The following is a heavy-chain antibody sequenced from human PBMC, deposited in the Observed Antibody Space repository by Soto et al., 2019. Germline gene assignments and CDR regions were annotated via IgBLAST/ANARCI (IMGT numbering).Heavy chain of an antibody. D-gene: IGHD3-3*01. CDR3: ASGGDPTIFELNGFDP. Sequence: NPSETLSLTCTVSGGCISSRSYYWGWIRQPPGKGLEWIGSIYYSGSTYYNPSLKSRVTISVDTSKNQFSLKLSSVTAADTAVYYCASGGDPTIFELNGFDPWGQGTLVTVSS. CDR1: GGCISSRSYY. J-gene: IGHJ5*02. CDR2: IYYSGST. V-gene: IGHV4-39*01.